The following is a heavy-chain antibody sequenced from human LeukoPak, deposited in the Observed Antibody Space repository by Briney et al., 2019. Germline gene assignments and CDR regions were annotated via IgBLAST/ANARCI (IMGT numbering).Heavy chain of an antibody. CDR2: INPNSGGT. Sequence: ASVKVSCKASGYTFTGYYMHWVRQAPGQGLEWMGRINPNSGGTNYAQKFQGRVTMTRDTSISTAYMELSRLRSDDTAVYYCATLYCSGGSCYSGYAFDIWGQGTMVTVSS. D-gene: IGHD2-15*01. CDR3: ATLYCSGGSCYSGYAFDI. V-gene: IGHV1-2*06. J-gene: IGHJ3*02. CDR1: GYTFTGYY.